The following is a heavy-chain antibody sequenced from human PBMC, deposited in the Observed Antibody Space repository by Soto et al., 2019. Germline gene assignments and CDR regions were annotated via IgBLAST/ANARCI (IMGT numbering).Heavy chain of an antibody. Sequence: QVQVVQSGAEVRKPGASVKVSCKASGYTFINYGISWVRQAPGQGLEWMGWISTDKGNTKYAQKLQGKVSMTTDTATSTGHMELRSLRSDDTAVYYCARDKSGIVATIATDYGMDFCSQGTTVTVSS. CDR2: ISTDKGNT. J-gene: IGHJ6*02. CDR3: ARDKSGIVATIATDYGMDF. D-gene: IGHD5-12*01. V-gene: IGHV1-18*04. CDR1: GYTFINYG.